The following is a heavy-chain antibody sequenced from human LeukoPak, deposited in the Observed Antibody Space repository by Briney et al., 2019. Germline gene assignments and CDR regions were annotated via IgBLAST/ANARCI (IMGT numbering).Heavy chain of an antibody. CDR3: ARGLRRDFWSGYFGYYLDY. V-gene: IGHV4-34*01. D-gene: IGHD3-3*01. CDR2: INHSGST. Sequence: KPSETLSLTCAVYGGSFSGYYWSWIRQPPGKGLEWIGEINHSGSTTYNPSLTSRVTISVDTPKNQLSLKLSSVTAADTAVYYCARGLRRDFWSGYFGYYLDYWGQGTLVTVSS. J-gene: IGHJ4*02. CDR1: GGSFSGYY.